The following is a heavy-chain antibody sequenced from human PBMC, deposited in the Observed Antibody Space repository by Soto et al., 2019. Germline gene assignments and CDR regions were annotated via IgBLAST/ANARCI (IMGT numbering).Heavy chain of an antibody. D-gene: IGHD2-2*01. CDR2: IIPISGTA. V-gene: IGHV1-69*01. Sequence: QVQLVQSGAEVKKPGSSVKVSCKASGGTFSSYAISWVRQAHGQGLEWMGGIIPISGTANYAQKFQGRVTITADECTSTAYMELSSLRSEDTAVYYCARSQGSSTSLEIYYYYYYGMDVWGQGTTVTVSS. CDR1: GGTFSSYA. CDR3: ARSQGSSTSLEIYYYYYYGMDV. J-gene: IGHJ6*02.